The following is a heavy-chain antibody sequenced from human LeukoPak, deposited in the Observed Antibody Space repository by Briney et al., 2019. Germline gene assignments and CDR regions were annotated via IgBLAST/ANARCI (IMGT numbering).Heavy chain of an antibody. CDR1: GFSFSSYA. CDR2: ISGSGGST. J-gene: IGHJ4*02. V-gene: IGHV3-23*01. CDR3: AKDRSCTNDICHGDFDY. D-gene: IGHD2-8*01. Sequence: PAGSLGLSCAASGFSFSSYAVSWVRQAPRKGLGWVSSISGSGGSTYSADSVKGRFTISIDNSKNTLYLQMNSLRAEDTALYYCAKDRSCTNDICHGDFDYWGQGTLVTVSS.